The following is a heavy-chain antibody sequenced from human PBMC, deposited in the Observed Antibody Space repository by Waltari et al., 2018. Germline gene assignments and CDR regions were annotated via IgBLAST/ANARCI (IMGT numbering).Heavy chain of an antibody. CDR3: ARGFYGDYIVWFDP. D-gene: IGHD4-17*01. CDR1: DGSMSSYY. Sequence: QVQLQESGPGLVRPSETLSLTCTVSDGSMSSYYWTWIRQPPGKGLEWIGNTYDSGSTNYNPSLKSRVTISADTSKNQFSLKVSSVTAADTAVYYCARGFYGDYIVWFDPWGQGTLVTVSS. J-gene: IGHJ5*02. V-gene: IGHV4-59*01. CDR2: TYDSGST.